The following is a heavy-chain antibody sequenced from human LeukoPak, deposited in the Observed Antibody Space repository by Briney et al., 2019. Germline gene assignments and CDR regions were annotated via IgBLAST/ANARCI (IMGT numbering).Heavy chain of an antibody. V-gene: IGHV3-23*01. CDR1: GFTFSGSW. Sequence: GGSLRLSCAASGFTFSGSWMSWVRQAPGKGLEWVSAISGSGSSTYYADSVKGRFTISRDNSKNTLDLQMNSLSAEDTAVYFCAKGDYSSSSPFDYWGQGTLVTVSS. J-gene: IGHJ4*02. CDR3: AKGDYSSSSPFDY. D-gene: IGHD6-6*01. CDR2: ISGSGSST.